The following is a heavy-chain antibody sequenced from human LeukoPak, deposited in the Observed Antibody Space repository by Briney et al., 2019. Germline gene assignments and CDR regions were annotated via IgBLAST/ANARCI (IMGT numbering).Heavy chain of an antibody. CDR2: ISAYNGNT. V-gene: IGHV1-18*01. Sequence: ASVKVSCKASGYTFTFYDINWVRQATGQGLEWMGWISAYNGNTNYAQKLQGRVTMTTDTSTSTAYMELRSLRSDDTAVYYCAREMAGTSDYWGQGTLVTVSS. CDR1: GYTFTFYD. D-gene: IGHD6-19*01. CDR3: AREMAGTSDY. J-gene: IGHJ4*02.